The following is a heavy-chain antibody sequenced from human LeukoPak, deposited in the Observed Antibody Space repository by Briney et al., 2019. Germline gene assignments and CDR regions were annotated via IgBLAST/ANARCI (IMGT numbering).Heavy chain of an antibody. V-gene: IGHV3-23*01. CDR1: GFTVSSNY. CDR2: ISGSGGST. CDR3: AKVRGSSWYKDY. J-gene: IGHJ4*02. D-gene: IGHD6-13*01. Sequence: PGGSLRLSCAASGFTVSSNYMSWVRQAPGKGLEWVSAISGSGGSTYYADSVKGRFTISRDNSKNTLYLQMNSLRAEDTAVYYCAKVRGSSWYKDYWGQGTLVTVSS.